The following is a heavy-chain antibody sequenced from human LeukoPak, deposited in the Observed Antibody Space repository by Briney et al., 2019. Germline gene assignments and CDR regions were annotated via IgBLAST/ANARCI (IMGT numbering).Heavy chain of an antibody. CDR2: ISYDGSNK. V-gene: IGHV3-30*03. J-gene: IGHJ6*02. CDR1: GFTSSSYG. CDR3: AREQWLGTYGMDV. Sequence: GGSLRLSCAASGFTSSSYGMHWVRQAPGKGLEWVAVISYDGSNKYYADSVKGRFTISRDNSKNTLYLQMNSLRAEDTAVYYCAREQWLGTYGMDVWGQGTTVTVSS. D-gene: IGHD6-19*01.